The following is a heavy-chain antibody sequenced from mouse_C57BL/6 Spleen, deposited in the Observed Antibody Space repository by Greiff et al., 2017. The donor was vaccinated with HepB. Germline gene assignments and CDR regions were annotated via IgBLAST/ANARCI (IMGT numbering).Heavy chain of an antibody. CDR2: ISYDGSN. Sequence: DVQLQESGPGLVKPSQSLSLTCSVTGYSITSGYYWNWIRQFPGNKLEWMGYISYDGSNNYNPSLKNRISITRDTSKNQFFLKLNSVTTEDTATYYCALDSSGYWYFDVWGTGTTVTVSS. D-gene: IGHD3-2*02. J-gene: IGHJ1*03. V-gene: IGHV3-6*01. CDR3: ALDSSGYWYFDV. CDR1: GYSITSGYY.